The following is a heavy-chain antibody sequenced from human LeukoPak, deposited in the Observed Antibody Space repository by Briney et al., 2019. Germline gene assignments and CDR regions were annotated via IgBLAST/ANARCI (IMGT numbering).Heavy chain of an antibody. CDR2: IYYSGST. Sequence: SETLSLTCTVSGGSISVSSYYWGWIRQPPGKGLEWIGSIYYSGSTYYSPSLKSRVTISVGTSQNQFSLKLSSVTAADTAVYYCARSGGYGLFDYWGQGILATVSS. J-gene: IGHJ4*02. CDR3: ARSGGYGLFDY. CDR1: GGSISVSSYY. V-gene: IGHV4-39*01. D-gene: IGHD6-25*01.